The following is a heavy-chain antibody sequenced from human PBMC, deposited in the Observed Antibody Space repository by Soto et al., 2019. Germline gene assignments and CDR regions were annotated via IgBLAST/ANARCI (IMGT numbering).Heavy chain of an antibody. J-gene: IGHJ4*02. CDR3: ARDVNWGYSDY. D-gene: IGHD2-21*01. CDR2: IYSGGST. V-gene: IGHV3-66*01. CDR1: GFTVSSKY. Sequence: EVQLVESGGGLVQPGGSLRLSCAASGFTVSSKYMSWVRQAPGKGLEWVSVIYSGGSTYYADSVKGRFTISRDNPKNTLYLQMNSLRAEDTAVYYCARDVNWGYSDYWGQGTLVTVSS.